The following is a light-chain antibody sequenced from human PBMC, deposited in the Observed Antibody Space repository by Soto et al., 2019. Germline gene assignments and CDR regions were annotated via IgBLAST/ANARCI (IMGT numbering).Light chain of an antibody. V-gene: IGKV3-11*01. CDR3: QQRFNWPRFT. CDR1: QSVSSY. Sequence: EIVLTQSPATLSLSPGERATLSCRASQSVSSYLAWYQQKPGQAPRLLIYDASNRATGIPARFSGGGSGTDFTRTISSLEPEDFAVYYCQQRFNWPRFTFGPGTKLEIK. J-gene: IGKJ2*01. CDR2: DAS.